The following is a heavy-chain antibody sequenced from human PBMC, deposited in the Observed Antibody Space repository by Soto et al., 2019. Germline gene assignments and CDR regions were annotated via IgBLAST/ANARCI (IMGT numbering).Heavy chain of an antibody. V-gene: IGHV4-34*01. CDR1: GGSFSGYY. Sequence: SETLSLTCAVYGGSFSGYYWSWIRQPPGKGLEWIGEINHSGSTNYNPSLKSRVTISVDTSKNQFSLKLSSVTAADTAVYYCARGVRQWLVQGGRRFDPWGQGTLVTVSS. D-gene: IGHD6-19*01. CDR2: INHSGST. J-gene: IGHJ5*02. CDR3: ARGVRQWLVQGGRRFDP.